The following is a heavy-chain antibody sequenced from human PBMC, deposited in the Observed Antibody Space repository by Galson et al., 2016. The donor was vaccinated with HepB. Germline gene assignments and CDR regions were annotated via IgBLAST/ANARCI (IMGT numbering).Heavy chain of an antibody. CDR1: GFTFSTYG. CDR3: ARERGYCSGDSCYVFDY. V-gene: IGHV3-33*01. J-gene: IGHJ4*02. CDR2: IWYDGSNE. D-gene: IGHD2-15*01. Sequence: SLRLSCAASGFTFSTYGFHWIRQAPGKGLEWVAVIWYDGSNEYYADSVKGRFTISRDNSNNTVYLQMNSLRAEDTAIYYCARERGYCSGDSCYVFDYWGPGVLVTVSS.